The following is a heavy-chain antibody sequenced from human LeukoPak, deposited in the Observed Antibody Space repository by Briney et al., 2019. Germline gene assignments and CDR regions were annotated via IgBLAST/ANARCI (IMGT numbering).Heavy chain of an antibody. D-gene: IGHD1-7*01. Sequence: SETLSLTCTVSGGSIIGDYWSWIRQRAGKGLEWIGRIYSSGTTTYNPSLKSRVTMSVDTSNNQFSLKLSSVTAADTAVYYCARGITGSTGFDYWGQGTPVAVSS. V-gene: IGHV4-4*07. CDR1: GGSIIGDY. CDR3: ARGITGSTGFDY. CDR2: IYSSGTT. J-gene: IGHJ4*02.